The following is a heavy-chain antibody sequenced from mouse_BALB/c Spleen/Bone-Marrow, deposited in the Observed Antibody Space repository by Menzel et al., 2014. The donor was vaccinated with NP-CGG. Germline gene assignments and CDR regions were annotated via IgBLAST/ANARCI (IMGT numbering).Heavy chain of an antibody. CDR3: ARGGNSAWFAY. CDR2: ISSGSSTI. D-gene: IGHD2-1*01. V-gene: IGHV5-17*02. Sequence: DVKLVESGGGLVQPGGSRKLSCAASGFTFSSFGMHWVRQAPEKGLEWVAYISSGSSTIYYADTVKGRFTVSRDNPKNTLFLQMTSLRSEDTAMYYCARGGNSAWFAYWGQGTLVTVSA. J-gene: IGHJ3*01. CDR1: GFTFSSFG.